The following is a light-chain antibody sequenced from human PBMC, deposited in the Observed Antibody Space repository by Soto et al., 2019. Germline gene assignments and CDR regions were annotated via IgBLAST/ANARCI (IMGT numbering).Light chain of an antibody. J-gene: IGKJ1*01. CDR1: QSVTSSY. V-gene: IGKV3-20*01. Sequence: EIVLTQSPGTLSLSLGERATLSCRASQSVTSSYLAWYQQKPGQAPRLLIYGASSRATGIPDRFSGSGSGTEFTLTISRLEPEDFAVYYCQQYGSSPQTFGQGTKVEIK. CDR2: GAS. CDR3: QQYGSSPQT.